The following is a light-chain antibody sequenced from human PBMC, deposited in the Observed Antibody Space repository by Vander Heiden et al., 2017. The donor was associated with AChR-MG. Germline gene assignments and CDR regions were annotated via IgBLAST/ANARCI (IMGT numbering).Light chain of an antibody. CDR2: DDK. CDR3: QVWDSDGDHPV. J-gene: IGLJ3*02. V-gene: IGLV3-21*02. Sequence: SYVLTQTSSVSGAPGQTASITRGGKRMGHMSVHWYRRRPGQAPMLVLFDDKDRPSGIPERFSGSNTGNTATLTISRVEPGDEADYFCQVWDSDGDHPVFGGGTQLTVL. CDR1: RMGHMS.